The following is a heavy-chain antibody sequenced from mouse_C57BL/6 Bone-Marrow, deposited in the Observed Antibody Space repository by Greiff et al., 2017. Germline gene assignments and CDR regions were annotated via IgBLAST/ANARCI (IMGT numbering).Heavy chain of an antibody. CDR3: ARYYGSSIWYFDG. CDR1: GYTFTDYY. V-gene: IGHV1-76*01. D-gene: IGHD1-1*01. J-gene: IGHJ1*03. CDR2: IYPGSGNT. Sequence: VQLQQSGAELVRPGASVKLSCKASGYTFTDYYINWVKQRPGQGLEWIARIYPGSGNTYYNEKFKGKATLTAEKSSSTAYLQLSSLTSEDSAVYFCARYYGSSIWYFDGWGTGTTVTVSS.